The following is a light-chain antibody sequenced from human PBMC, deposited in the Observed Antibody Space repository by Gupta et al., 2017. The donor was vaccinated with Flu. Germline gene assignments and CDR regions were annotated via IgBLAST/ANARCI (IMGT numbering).Light chain of an antibody. V-gene: IGLV1-44*01. CDR1: SSNIGSNT. Sequence: VTISCSGSSSNIGSNTVDWYQQLPRTAPKLLIYANNQRPSGIPDRFSGSKSDTSASLAISGLQAEDEADYYCASWDDSLNGGVFGGGTKLTVL. J-gene: IGLJ3*02. CDR2: ANN. CDR3: ASWDDSLNGGV.